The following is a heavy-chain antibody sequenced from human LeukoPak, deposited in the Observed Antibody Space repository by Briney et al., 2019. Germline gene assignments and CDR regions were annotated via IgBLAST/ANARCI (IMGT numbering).Heavy chain of an antibody. CDR2: VSSDGGNK. J-gene: IGHJ4*02. CDR1: GFTFSNYA. D-gene: IGHD1-14*01. V-gene: IGHV3-30-3*01. CDR3: VSGTTYFDY. Sequence: GGSLRLSCAASGFTFSNYAMHWVRQAPGKGLEWVAVVSSDGGNKYFADSVKGRFTISRDNAKNSLYLQMNSLRDEDTAVYYCVSGTTYFDYWGQGTLVTVSS.